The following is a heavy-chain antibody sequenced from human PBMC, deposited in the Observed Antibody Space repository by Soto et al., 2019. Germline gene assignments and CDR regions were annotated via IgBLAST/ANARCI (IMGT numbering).Heavy chain of an antibody. V-gene: IGHV1-18*04. Sequence: QVQLVQSGAEVKKPGASVKVSCKASGYTFTSYGISWVRQAPGQGLEWMGWISAYNGNTNYAQKLQGRVTMTTDTSTSTASMELRSLRSDGTAVYYWATREPTVTTGGGDAFDIWGQGTMVTVSS. CDR2: ISAYNGNT. CDR1: GYTFTSYG. D-gene: IGHD4-17*01. CDR3: ATREPTVTTGGGDAFDI. J-gene: IGHJ3*02.